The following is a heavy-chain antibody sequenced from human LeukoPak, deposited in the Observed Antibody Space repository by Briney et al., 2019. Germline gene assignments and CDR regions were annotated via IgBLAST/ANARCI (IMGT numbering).Heavy chain of an antibody. J-gene: IGHJ4*02. CDR1: ASTFSDYA. CDR2: ITGSGGTT. Sequence: SGGSLRLFCAASASTFSDYAMTWVRQAPRKGLEWVSVITGSGGTTYYADSVKGRFTISRDNSKNTLYLQMNSLRAGDTAIYYCARGSYSYGYFGTYWGQGTLVTVSS. D-gene: IGHD5-18*01. V-gene: IGHV3-23*01. CDR3: ARGSYSYGYFGTY.